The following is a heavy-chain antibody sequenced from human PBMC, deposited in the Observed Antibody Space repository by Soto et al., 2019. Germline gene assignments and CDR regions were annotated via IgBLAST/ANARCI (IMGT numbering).Heavy chain of an antibody. Sequence: TFSRTAMSWVRQAPGQGLEWVASISENGGSRGGTYYADSVKGRCTISRDNDKDTLYLQVDNLKGADTAVYYCASAKAVVIAALGIWGQGTMVTVS. CDR2: ISENGGSRGGT. D-gene: IGHD2-21*01. J-gene: IGHJ3*02. V-gene: IGHV3-23*01. CDR1: TFSRTA. CDR3: ASAKAVVIAALGI.